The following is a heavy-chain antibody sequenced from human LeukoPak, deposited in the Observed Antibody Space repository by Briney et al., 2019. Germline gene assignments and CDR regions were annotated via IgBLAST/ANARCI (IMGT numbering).Heavy chain of an antibody. CDR3: ARDIRDGYNLMPYYYYYYMDV. CDR2: IYTSGST. CDR1: GGSISSYY. Sequence: SETLSLTCTVSGGSISSYYWSWIRQPAGKGLEWIGRIYTSGSTNYNPSLKSRVTISVDTSKNQFSLKLSSVTAADTAVYYCARDIRDGYNLMPYYYYYYMDVWGKGTTVTVSS. D-gene: IGHD5-24*01. V-gene: IGHV4-4*07. J-gene: IGHJ6*03.